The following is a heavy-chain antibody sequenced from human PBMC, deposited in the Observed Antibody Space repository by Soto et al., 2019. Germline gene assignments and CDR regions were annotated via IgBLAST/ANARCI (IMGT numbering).Heavy chain of an antibody. CDR1: GASISRSSYY. V-gene: IGHV4-39*01. D-gene: IGHD2-15*01. CDR3: ARHTPAISISDH. J-gene: IGHJ4*02. Sequence: KPSETLSLTCTVSGASISRSSYYWGWIRQPPGKGLEWIASIYYSGSTYYNPSLKSRVTISVDTSKNQFSLKLSSVTAADTAVYYCARHTPAISISDHWGQGTLVTVSS. CDR2: IYYSGST.